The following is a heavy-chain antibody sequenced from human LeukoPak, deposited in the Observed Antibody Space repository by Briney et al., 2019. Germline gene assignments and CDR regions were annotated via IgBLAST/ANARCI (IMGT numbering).Heavy chain of an antibody. CDR2: IIPVFGTA. D-gene: IGHD4-17*01. CDR1: GGTFSSYA. Sequence: SVKVSCKASGGTFSSYAISWVRQAPGQGLEWMGGIIPVFGTANYAQKFQGRVTITADESTSTAYMELSSLRSEDTAVYYCATYDYGDFRFDYRGQGTLVTVSS. J-gene: IGHJ4*02. V-gene: IGHV1-69*13. CDR3: ATYDYGDFRFDY.